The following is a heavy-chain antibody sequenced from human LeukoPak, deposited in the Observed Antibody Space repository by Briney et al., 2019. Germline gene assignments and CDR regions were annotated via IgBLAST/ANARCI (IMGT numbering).Heavy chain of an antibody. D-gene: IGHD3-3*02. V-gene: IGHV4-34*01. CDR1: GGSFSGYY. CDR2: INHSGST. Sequence: SETLSLTCAVYGGSFSGYYWSWIRQPPGKGLEWIGEINHSGSTNYNPSLKSRVTISVDTSKNQFSLKLSSVTAADTAVCYCSRAPLRRGSFFNWGQGTLVTVSS. CDR3: SRAPLRRGSFFN. J-gene: IGHJ4*02.